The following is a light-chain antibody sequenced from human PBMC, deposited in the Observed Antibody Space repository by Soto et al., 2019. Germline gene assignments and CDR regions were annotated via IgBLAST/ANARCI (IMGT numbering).Light chain of an antibody. CDR1: SSDVGSYNL. CDR3: CSYAVSITCFYD. CDR2: EVS. V-gene: IGLV2-23*02. J-gene: IGLJ1*01. Sequence: QSVLTQPASVSGSPGQSITISCTGTSSDVGSYNLVSWYQQHPGKAPKLMIYEVSKRPSGVSNRFSGSKSGNTASLTISGLQAEDEVDYYCCSYAVSITCFYDFGTGTKVTVL.